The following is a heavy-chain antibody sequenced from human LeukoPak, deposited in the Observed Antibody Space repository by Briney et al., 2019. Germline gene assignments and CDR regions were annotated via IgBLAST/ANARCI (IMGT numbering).Heavy chain of an antibody. J-gene: IGHJ4*02. CDR1: GGSISSSSYY. V-gene: IGHV4-39*07. Sequence: PSETLSLTCTVSGGSISSSSYYWGWIRQPPGKGLEWIGSIYYSGSTYYNPSLKSRVTISVDTSKNQFSLKLSPVTAADTAVYYCAREPSGITGTFNDYWGQGTLVTVSS. CDR2: IYYSGST. D-gene: IGHD1-20*01. CDR3: AREPSGITGTFNDY.